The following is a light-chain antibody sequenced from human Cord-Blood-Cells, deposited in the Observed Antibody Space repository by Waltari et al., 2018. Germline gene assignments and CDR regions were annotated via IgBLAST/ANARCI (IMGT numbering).Light chain of an antibody. CDR3: SSYTSSSTLE. CDR2: DVS. J-gene: IGLJ3*02. Sequence: QSALTQPASVSGSPGQSITISCTRTSSDVGGYNYVSWYQQHPGKAPKLMIYDVSKRPSGVSNRFSGSKSGNTASLTISGLQAEDEADYYCSSYTSSSTLEFGGGTKLTVL. CDR1: SSDVGGYNY. V-gene: IGLV2-14*01.